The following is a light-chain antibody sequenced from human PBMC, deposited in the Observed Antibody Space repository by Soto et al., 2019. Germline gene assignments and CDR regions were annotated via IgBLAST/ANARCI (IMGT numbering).Light chain of an antibody. Sequence: QSVLTQPPSASGTPGQRVTISCSGSSSNIGTNFVYWYQQLPGTAPKLLIFSNAQRPSGVPDRFSGSRSGTSASLAISGLRSGDEADYYCAAWDDSLSGWVFGGGTKVTVL. CDR2: SNA. CDR3: AAWDDSLSGWV. V-gene: IGLV1-47*02. CDR1: SSNIGTNF. J-gene: IGLJ3*02.